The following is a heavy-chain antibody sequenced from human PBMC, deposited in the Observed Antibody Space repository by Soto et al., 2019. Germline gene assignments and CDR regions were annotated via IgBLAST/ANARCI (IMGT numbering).Heavy chain of an antibody. V-gene: IGHV4-30-2*01. D-gene: IGHD1-1*01. CDR3: ASSVSTVTTLDY. Sequence: QLQLQESGSGLVKPSQTLSLTCAVSGGSISSGAYSWIWIRQPPGKGLEWVGYIYHSGSTYYNPSLKSRVTISVDRSTNQFSLKLSSVTAADTAVYYCASSVSTVTTLDYWGQGTLVTVSS. J-gene: IGHJ4*02. CDR2: IYHSGST. CDR1: GGSISSGAYS.